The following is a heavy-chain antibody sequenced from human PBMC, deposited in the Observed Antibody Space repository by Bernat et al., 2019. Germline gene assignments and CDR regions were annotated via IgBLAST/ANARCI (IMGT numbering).Heavy chain of an antibody. J-gene: IGHJ4*02. V-gene: IGHV3-9*01. CDR1: GFTFDDYA. CDR3: AKDPYRFVVHTGYYFDY. Sequence: EVQLVESGGGLVQPGRSLRLSCAASGFTFDDYAMHWVRQAPGKGLEWVSGISWNSGSIGYADSVKGRFTISRDNAKNSLYLQMNSLRAEDTALYYCAKDPYRFVVHTGYYFDYWGQGTLVTVSS. CDR2: ISWNSGSI. D-gene: IGHD3-10*01.